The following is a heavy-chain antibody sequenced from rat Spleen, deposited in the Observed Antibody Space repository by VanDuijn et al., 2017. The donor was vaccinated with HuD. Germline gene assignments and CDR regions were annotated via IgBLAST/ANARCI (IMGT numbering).Heavy chain of an antibody. J-gene: IGHJ3*01. CDR2: IKTDGYST. CDR1: GFTFSSYW. CDR3: ARADYGCLFPY. V-gene: IGHV5-58*01. D-gene: IGHD1-7*01. Sequence: EVQLVESGGGLVQPGRSLKLSCVASGFTFSSYWMYWIRQAPGKGLEWVSSIKTDGYSTHYADSVEGRFTISRDNAENTVYLQMNSLRSEDTAIYYCARADYGCLFPYWGQGTLVTVSS.